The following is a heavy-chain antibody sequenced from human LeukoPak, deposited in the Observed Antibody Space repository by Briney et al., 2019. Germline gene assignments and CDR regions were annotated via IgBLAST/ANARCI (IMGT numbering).Heavy chain of an antibody. V-gene: IGHV1-69*13. CDR3: AREGDEGGVGATNWFDP. J-gene: IGHJ5*02. CDR1: GYTFTSYA. D-gene: IGHD1-26*01. Sequence: SVKVSCKASGYTFTSYAMNWVRQAPGQGLEWMGGIIPSFRAANYAQKLKGRVTIAADESMITVYMELSSLKSEDTAVYYCAREGDEGGVGATNWFDPWGQGTLVTVSS. CDR2: IIPSFRAA.